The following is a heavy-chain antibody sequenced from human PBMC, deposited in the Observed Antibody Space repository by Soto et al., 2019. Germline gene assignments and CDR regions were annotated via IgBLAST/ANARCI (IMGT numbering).Heavy chain of an antibody. Sequence: QVQLVASGGGVVQPGRSLRLSCAASGFTFSSYGMHWVRQAPGKGLEWVAVIWYDGSNKYYADSVKGRFTISRDNSKNTLYLQMNSLRAEDTAVYYCARDRRAVAGVDYWGQGTLVTVSS. D-gene: IGHD6-19*01. CDR3: ARDRRAVAGVDY. J-gene: IGHJ4*02. V-gene: IGHV3-33*01. CDR2: IWYDGSNK. CDR1: GFTFSSYG.